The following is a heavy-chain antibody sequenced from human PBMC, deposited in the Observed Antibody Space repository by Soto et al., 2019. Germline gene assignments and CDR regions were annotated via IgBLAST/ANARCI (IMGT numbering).Heavy chain of an antibody. Sequence: KASETLSLTCAVSGASIRSSNWWTWVRQAPGKGLEWIGEIFHSGKTNHNPSLKSRVTMSVDKSKNQFSLKLNSVTAADTAVYYCARVPGHVPAPITFYHHYGLDIWGQGTTVTAP. CDR2: IFHSGKT. J-gene: IGHJ6*02. CDR1: GASIRSSNW. CDR3: ARVPGHVPAPITFYHHYGLDI. V-gene: IGHV4-4*02. D-gene: IGHD2-2*01.